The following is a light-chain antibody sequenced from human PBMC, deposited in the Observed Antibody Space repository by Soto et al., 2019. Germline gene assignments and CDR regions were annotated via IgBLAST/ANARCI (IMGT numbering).Light chain of an antibody. CDR2: GAS. V-gene: IGKV3-15*01. CDR3: QQYNSYLWT. J-gene: IGKJ1*01. Sequence: EIVMTQSPVTLSVSPGGRATLSCRASQSISDTLAWYQQKPGQAPRLLIHGASTRAPGFPARFSGSGSGTDFTLTISSLQSEDFAVYYCQQYNSYLWTFGQGTKVEIK. CDR1: QSISDT.